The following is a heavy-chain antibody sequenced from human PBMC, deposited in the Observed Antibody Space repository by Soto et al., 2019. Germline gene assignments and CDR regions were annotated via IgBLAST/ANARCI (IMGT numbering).Heavy chain of an antibody. CDR2: IYSGGST. CDR1: GFTVSSNY. CDR3: ARRLDFWSGYWWFDP. Sequence: GGSLRLSCAASGFTVSSNYMSWVRQAPGKGLEWVSVIYSGGSTYYADSVKGRFTISRHNSKNTLYLQMNSLRAEDTAVYYCARRLDFWSGYWWFDPWGQGTLVTVSS. J-gene: IGHJ5*02. V-gene: IGHV3-53*04. D-gene: IGHD3-3*01.